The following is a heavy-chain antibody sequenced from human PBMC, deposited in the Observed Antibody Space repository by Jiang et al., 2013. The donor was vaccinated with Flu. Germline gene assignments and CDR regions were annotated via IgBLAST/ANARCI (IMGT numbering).Heavy chain of an antibody. D-gene: IGHD6-19*01. J-gene: IGHJ5*02. CDR3: ARGFSGSSGP. CDR1: GDSLSRNYW. CDR2: IYQNGFT. V-gene: IGHV4-4*02. Sequence: GPGLVKPSGTLSLTCTVSGDSLSRNYWWSWVRQPPGKGLEWIGEIYQNGFTNYNPSLKSRVIISLDKAKNQFSLKMTSLTAADTAMYYCARGFSGSSGPWGQGTLVTVSS.